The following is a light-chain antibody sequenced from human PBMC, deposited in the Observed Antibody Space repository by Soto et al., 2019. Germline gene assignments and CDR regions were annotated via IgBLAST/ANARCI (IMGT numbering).Light chain of an antibody. CDR3: QQSYSTPIT. V-gene: IGKV1-39*01. CDR1: QSISTY. J-gene: IGKJ5*01. CDR2: AAS. Sequence: DIRMTQSPSSLSAYVGDRVTITCRASQSISTYLNWYQQKPGKAPKLLIFAASSLQSGVPSRFSGSGSGTDFTLTISSLQPEDFATYYCQQSYSTPITFGQGTLLEIK.